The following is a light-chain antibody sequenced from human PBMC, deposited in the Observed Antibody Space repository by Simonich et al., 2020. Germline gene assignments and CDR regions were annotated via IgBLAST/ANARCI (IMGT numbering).Light chain of an antibody. Sequence: QSALTQPRSVSGSPGQSVTISCTGTSSDVGGFYYDSWYQQHPGKAPKLMIYDVSKRPSGVPDRFSGSKSGNTASLTISGLPAEDEADYYCCSYAGSYTFVFGGGTKLTVL. J-gene: IGLJ3*02. V-gene: IGLV2-11*01. CDR2: DVS. CDR1: SSDVGGFYY. CDR3: CSYAGSYTFV.